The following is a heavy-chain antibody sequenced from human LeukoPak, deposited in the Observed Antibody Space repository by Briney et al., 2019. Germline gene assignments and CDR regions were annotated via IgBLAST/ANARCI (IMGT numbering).Heavy chain of an antibody. D-gene: IGHD3-22*01. Sequence: GRSLRLSCAASGFTFSSYGMHWVRQAPGKGLEWVAVIWYDGSNKYYADSVKGRFTISRDNSKNTLYLQMNSLRAEDTAVYYCARGVYDSSGYYFNPYFDYWGQGTLVTVPS. CDR1: GFTFSSYG. CDR3: ARGVYDSSGYYFNPYFDY. J-gene: IGHJ4*02. V-gene: IGHV3-33*01. CDR2: IWYDGSNK.